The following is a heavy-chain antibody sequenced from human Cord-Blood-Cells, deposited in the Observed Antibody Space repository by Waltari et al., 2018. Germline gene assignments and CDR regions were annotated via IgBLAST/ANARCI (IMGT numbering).Heavy chain of an antibody. D-gene: IGHD1-1*01. CDR1: GGTFSSYA. V-gene: IGHV1-69*06. CDR3: ARGIGDLEGPFDY. CDR2: IIPIFGTE. J-gene: IGHJ4*02. Sequence: QVQLVQSGAEVKKPGSSVKVSCKASGGTFSSYAISWARQAPGQGRVWWGGIIPIFGTENYAQKCQGRVTITADKSTSTGSMELGSVKSEDTAVYYCARGIGDLEGPFDYWGQGTLVTVSS.